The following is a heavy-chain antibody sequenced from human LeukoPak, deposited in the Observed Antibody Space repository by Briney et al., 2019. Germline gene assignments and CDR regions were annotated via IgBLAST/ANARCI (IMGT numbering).Heavy chain of an antibody. Sequence: SETLSLTCAVYGGSLINYYWSWIRQSPGKGLEWIGDIDHSGGTSYNPALGSRVTMSIDPSRNQFYLKIHSVTASDTAVYYCAMVLWQSGRPGPWDQGSLVTVSS. D-gene: IGHD4/OR15-4a*01. CDR3: AMVLWQSGRPGP. V-gene: IGHV4-34*01. J-gene: IGHJ5*02. CDR1: GGSLINYY. CDR2: IDHSGGT.